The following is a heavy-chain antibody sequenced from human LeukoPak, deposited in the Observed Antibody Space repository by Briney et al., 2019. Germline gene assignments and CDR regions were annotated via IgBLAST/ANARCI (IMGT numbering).Heavy chain of an antibody. CDR2: IYNSGNT. Sequence: PSETLSLTCTVSGGSISSSSYSWGWIRQSPGKGLEWIGNIYNSGNTYYNPSLKSRVTISVDTSKNQFSLKLSSITAADTAVYYCARRGGSGGSFDFWGQGTLVTVSS. CDR1: GGSISSSSYS. J-gene: IGHJ4*02. V-gene: IGHV4-39*01. CDR3: ARRGGSGGSFDF. D-gene: IGHD3-10*01.